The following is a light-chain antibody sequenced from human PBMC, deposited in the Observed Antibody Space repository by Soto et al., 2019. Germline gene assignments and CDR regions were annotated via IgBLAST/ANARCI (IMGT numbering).Light chain of an antibody. J-gene: IGKJ4*01. CDR3: QQFSGYPLT. V-gene: IGKV1-8*01. CDR2: DAS. CDR1: QGISSY. Sequence: AIRMTQSPSSFSASTGDRVTITCRASQGISSYLAWYQQKPGKAPKLLISDASTLESGVPSRFAGGGYVTDFTLTITSLQPEDFATYYCQQFSGYPLTFGGGTKVEI.